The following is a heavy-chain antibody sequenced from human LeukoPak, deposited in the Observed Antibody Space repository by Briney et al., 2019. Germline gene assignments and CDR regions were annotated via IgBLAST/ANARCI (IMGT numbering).Heavy chain of an antibody. CDR1: GYTFTSYA. CDR2: INAGNGNT. CDR3: ARGPDYRHLVIDY. Sequence: GASVKVSCKASGYTFTSYAMHWVRQAPGQRLEWMGWINAGNGNTKYSQNFQGRVTITRDTSASTAYMELSSLRSEDTAVYYCARGPDYRHLVIDYWGQGTMVSVCS. V-gene: IGHV1-3*01. D-gene: IGHD4-11*01. J-gene: IGHJ4*02.